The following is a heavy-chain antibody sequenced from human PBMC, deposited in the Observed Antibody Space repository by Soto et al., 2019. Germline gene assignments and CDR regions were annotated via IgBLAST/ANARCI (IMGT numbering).Heavy chain of an antibody. CDR1: GGSISSSSYY. Sequence: PSETLSLTCTVSGGSISSSSYYWGWIRQPPGKGLEWIGSIYYSGSTYYNPSLKSRVTISVDTSKNQFSLKLSSVTAADTAVYYCAREDYDILTGLSLWGQGTLVTVSS. CDR3: AREDYDILTGLSL. J-gene: IGHJ4*02. CDR2: IYYSGST. D-gene: IGHD3-9*01. V-gene: IGHV4-39*07.